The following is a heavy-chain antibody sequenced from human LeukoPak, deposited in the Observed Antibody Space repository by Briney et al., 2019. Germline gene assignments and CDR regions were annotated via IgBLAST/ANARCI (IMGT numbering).Heavy chain of an antibody. CDR2: VYTDGTT. CDR3: ARGAGWYQF. CDR1: GGSISSYY. D-gene: IGHD6-19*01. V-gene: IGHV4-4*07. J-gene: IGHJ4*02. Sequence: KPSETLSLTCTVSGGSISSYYWSWIRQPAGKGLEWIGRVYTDGTTNYNPSLKNRVTISVDTSRNQFSLKMSSVTAADTAVYYCARGAGWYQFWGQGTLVTVSS.